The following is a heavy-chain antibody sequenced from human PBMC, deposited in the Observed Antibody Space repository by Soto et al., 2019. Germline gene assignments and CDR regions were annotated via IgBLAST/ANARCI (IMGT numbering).Heavy chain of an antibody. J-gene: IGHJ5*02. V-gene: IGHV3-23*01. CDR3: AKEPDVVCGSYTLFDP. Sequence: EVQVLESGGGLVQPGGSLRLSCAASGFTFSSYAMSWLRQAPGKGLEWVSGISGSGGRTYYADSVKGRFTISRDNSKNTLYLRMSSLRAEDTAVYYCAKEPDVVCGSYTLFDPWGQGTLVTVSS. CDR2: ISGSGGRT. D-gene: IGHD1-26*01. CDR1: GFTFSSYA.